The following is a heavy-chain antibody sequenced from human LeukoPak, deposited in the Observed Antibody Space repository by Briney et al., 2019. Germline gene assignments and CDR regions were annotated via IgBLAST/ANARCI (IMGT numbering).Heavy chain of an antibody. CDR2: ISYDRSNK. Sequence: GGSLRLSCAASGFTFSSYAMHWVRQAPGKGLEWVAVISYDRSNKYYADSVKGRFTISRDNSKNTLYLQMNSLRAEDTAVYYCARNWNYAANLAFDIWGQGTMVTVSS. J-gene: IGHJ3*02. D-gene: IGHD1-7*01. CDR1: GFTFSSYA. CDR3: ARNWNYAANLAFDI. V-gene: IGHV3-30*01.